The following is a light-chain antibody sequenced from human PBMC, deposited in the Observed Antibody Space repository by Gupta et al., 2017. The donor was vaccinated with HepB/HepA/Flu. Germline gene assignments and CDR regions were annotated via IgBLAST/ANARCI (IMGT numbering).Light chain of an antibody. CDR3: QQYNNWPPIT. CDR2: GAS. J-gene: IGKJ5*01. Sequence: ETVMTQSPATLSVSPGERATLSCRASQSVSINLAWYQQKPGQAPRLLIYGASTRATGIPGRFSGSGYGTEFTLTISSRQSEDFAVYYCQQYNNWPPITFGQGTRLEIK. CDR1: QSVSIN. V-gene: IGKV3-15*01.